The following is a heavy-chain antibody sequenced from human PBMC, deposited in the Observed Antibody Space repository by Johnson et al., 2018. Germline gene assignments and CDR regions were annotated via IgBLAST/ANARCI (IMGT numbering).Heavy chain of an antibody. CDR1: GFTFSSYW. CDR3: ARDREISSSGGCAFDI. J-gene: IGHJ3*02. D-gene: IGHD6-6*01. Sequence: VQLVESGGGLVQPGGSLRLSCAASGFTFSSYWMSWVRQAPGKGLAWVAHIKQDESEKYYVDSVKGGFPISRDNAKNSLSLQRNSLRAEETAVYYCARDREISSSGGCAFDIWGQGTMVTVSS. V-gene: IGHV3-7*01. CDR2: IKQDESEK.